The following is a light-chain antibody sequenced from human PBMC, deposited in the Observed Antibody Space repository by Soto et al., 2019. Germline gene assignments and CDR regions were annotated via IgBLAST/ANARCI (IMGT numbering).Light chain of an antibody. Sequence: EIVMTQSPAILSVSPGERATLSCRASQNINRNLAWYQQKPGQTPRLLIYASSTRATDIPVRFSGSGSGTEFTLTISGLQSEDFAIYHCQQYNDWPRTFGQGTKVDIK. CDR2: ASS. CDR1: QNINRN. CDR3: QQYNDWPRT. V-gene: IGKV3-15*01. J-gene: IGKJ1*01.